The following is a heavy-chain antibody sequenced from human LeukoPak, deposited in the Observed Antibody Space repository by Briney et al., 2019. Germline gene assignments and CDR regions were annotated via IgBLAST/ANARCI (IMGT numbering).Heavy chain of an antibody. CDR3: ASQRGRWLQSDY. CDR2: ISGSGGST. V-gene: IGHV3-23*01. D-gene: IGHD5-24*01. CDR1: GFTYSSYE. Sequence: GGSLRLSCAASGFTYSSYEMNWVRQAPGKGLEWVSAISGSGGSTYYADSVKGRFTISRDNSKNTLYLQMNSLRAEDTAVYYCASQRGRWLQSDYWGQGTLVTVSS. J-gene: IGHJ4*02.